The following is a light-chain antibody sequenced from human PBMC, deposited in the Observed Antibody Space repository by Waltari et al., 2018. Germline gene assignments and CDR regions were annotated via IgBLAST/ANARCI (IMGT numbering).Light chain of an antibody. J-gene: IGKJ1*01. CDR3: QQYGEWPRT. CDR1: QSVNSN. Sequence: EIVMTQSPGTLCLSPFQTSTLHCRASQSVNSNLAWYQQKTGQAPRFLMYADSTRASGVPDRFSVSGSGTDFTLTISSLQSEDFAIYYCQQYGEWPRTFGQGTKVEI. CDR2: ADS. V-gene: IGKV3-15*01.